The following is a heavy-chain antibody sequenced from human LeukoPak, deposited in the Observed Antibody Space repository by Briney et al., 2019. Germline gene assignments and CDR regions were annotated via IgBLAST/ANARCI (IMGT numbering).Heavy chain of an antibody. CDR3: ATEGEPDIVVVPAAINY. CDR2: IIPILGIA. Sequence: GASVKVSCKASGGTFSSYAISWVRQAPGQGLEWMGRIIPILGIANYAQKFQDRVTITADKSTSTAYMELTSLRSEDTAVYYCATEGEPDIVVVPAAINYWGQGALVTVSS. V-gene: IGHV1-69*04. CDR1: GGTFSSYA. J-gene: IGHJ4*02. D-gene: IGHD2-2*02.